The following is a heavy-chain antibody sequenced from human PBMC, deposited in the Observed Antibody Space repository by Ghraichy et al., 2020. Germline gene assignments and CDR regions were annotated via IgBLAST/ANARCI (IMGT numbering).Heavy chain of an antibody. Sequence: SETLSLTCTVSGGSISSHYWNWIRQPPGKGLEYIGYINNCGGTKHNPSLKSRVTISLDTSKNQVSLRLGSVTAADTAVYYCARGSFYDDAFDFWGHGTVVTVSS. J-gene: IGHJ3*01. CDR1: GGSISSHY. CDR3: ARGSFYDDAFDF. CDR2: INNCGGT. D-gene: IGHD2-15*01. V-gene: IGHV4-59*11.